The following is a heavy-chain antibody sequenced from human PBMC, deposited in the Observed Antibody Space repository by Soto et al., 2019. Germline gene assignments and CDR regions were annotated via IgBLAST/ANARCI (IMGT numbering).Heavy chain of an antibody. V-gene: IGHV1-18*04. D-gene: IGHD3-10*01. CDR2: LGAFNGNT. CDR1: GYSYSTYS. Sequence: QVQLVQSAAEVKKPGASVKVSCKASGYSYSTYSFRWVRQAPGRGLEWMGWLGAFNGNTNYAQKFQGRATMTTDTSTTTVYLELGSLTSDDTAVYYCARAVGAVLDHWGQGTLVTVSS. CDR3: ARAVGAVLDH. J-gene: IGHJ4*02.